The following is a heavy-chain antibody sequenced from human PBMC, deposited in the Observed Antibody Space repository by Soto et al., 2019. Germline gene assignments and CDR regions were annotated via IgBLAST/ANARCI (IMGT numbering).Heavy chain of an antibody. CDR1: GGTFSSYA. CDR3: ARGGSGLMVI. V-gene: IGHV1-69*12. Sequence: QVQLVQSGAEVKKPGSSVKVSCKASGGTFSSYAISWVRQSPGKGLEWMGGIIPIFGTANDGQKFQGRVMNTADETTSTSYMELSSMSSGDTAVSYWARGGSGLMVIWGEGTTVTVSP. D-gene: IGHD6-25*01. J-gene: IGHJ6*04. CDR2: IIPIFGTA.